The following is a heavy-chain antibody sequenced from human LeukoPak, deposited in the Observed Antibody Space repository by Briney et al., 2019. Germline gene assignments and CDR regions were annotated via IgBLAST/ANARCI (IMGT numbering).Heavy chain of an antibody. CDR1: GDSISSYY. CDR3: AIPWTSTTYYGKRIGY. D-gene: IGHD3-10*01. J-gene: IGHJ4*02. V-gene: IGHV4-4*09. CDR2: ILTSGST. Sequence: PSETLSLTCTVSGDSISSYYWTWIRQPPGKGLEWIGYILTSGSTNYNPSLKSRVIMSVDTSKNQFSLKLSSVTAADTAVYYCAIPWTSTTYYGKRIGYWGQGTLVTVYS.